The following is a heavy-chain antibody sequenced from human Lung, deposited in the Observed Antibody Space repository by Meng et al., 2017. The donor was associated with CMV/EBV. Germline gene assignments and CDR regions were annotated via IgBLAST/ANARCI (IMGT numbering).Heavy chain of an antibody. J-gene: IGHJ4*02. D-gene: IGHD2-2*01. CDR3: AKSLLGAVVGPPFDY. CDR1: GFTFSSYC. Sequence: SXAASGFTFSSYCMSWVRQAPGKGLEWVSVVYSGGSGTYYADSVKGRFTISRDNAKNTLYLQMNSLRAEDTAVYYWAKSLLGAVVGPPFDYWGQGXLVTVSS. CDR2: VYSGGSGT. V-gene: IGHV3-23*03.